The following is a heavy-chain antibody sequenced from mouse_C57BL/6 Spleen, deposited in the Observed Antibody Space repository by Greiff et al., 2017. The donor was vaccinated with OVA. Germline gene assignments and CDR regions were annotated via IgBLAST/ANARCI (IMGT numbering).Heavy chain of an antibody. CDR3: TKIELGSFDY. CDR2: IDPENGDT. Sequence: VQLKESGAELVRPGASVKLSCTASGFNIKDDYMHWVKQRPEQGLEWIGWIDPENGDTEYASKFQGKATITADTSSNTAYLQLSSLTSEDTAVYYCTKIELGSFDYWGQGTTLTVSS. V-gene: IGHV14-4*01. J-gene: IGHJ2*01. D-gene: IGHD4-1*01. CDR1: GFNIKDDY.